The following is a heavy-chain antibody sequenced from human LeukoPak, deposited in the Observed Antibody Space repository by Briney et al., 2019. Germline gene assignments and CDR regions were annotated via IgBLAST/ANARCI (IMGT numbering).Heavy chain of an antibody. CDR3: AREGKQHYYDSSGYETLDAFDI. CDR2: IYSGGST. D-gene: IGHD3-22*01. Sequence: QTGGSLRLSCAASGFTVSSNYMSWVRQAPGKGLEWVSVIYSGGSTYYADSVKGRFTISRDNSKNTLYLQMNSLRAEDTAVYYCAREGKQHYYDSSGYETLDAFDIWGQGTMVTVSS. J-gene: IGHJ3*02. V-gene: IGHV3-53*01. CDR1: GFTVSSNY.